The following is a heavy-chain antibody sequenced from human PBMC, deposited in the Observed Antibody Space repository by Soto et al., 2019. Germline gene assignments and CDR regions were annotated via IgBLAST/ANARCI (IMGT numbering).Heavy chain of an antibody. Sequence: GGSLRLSCAASGFTFSTYWMSWVRQAPGKGLEWVANIKQDGSEKYYVDSVKGRFTISRDNAKNPLYLQMNSLRAEDTAVYYCARGGRRSGSYADAFDIWGQGTMVTVSS. CDR1: GFTFSTYW. CDR3: ARGGRRSGSYADAFDI. CDR2: IKQDGSEK. J-gene: IGHJ3*02. V-gene: IGHV3-7*03. D-gene: IGHD1-26*01.